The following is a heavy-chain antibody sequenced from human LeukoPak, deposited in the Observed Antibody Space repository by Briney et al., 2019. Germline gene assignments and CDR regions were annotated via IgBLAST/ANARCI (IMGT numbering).Heavy chain of an antibody. V-gene: IGHV3-30*18. CDR2: ISYDGSNK. J-gene: IGHJ6*02. CDR3: AKDIVARKYYCYYGMDV. D-gene: IGHD5-12*01. Sequence: PGGSLRLSCAASGFTFSSYGMHWVRQAPGKGLEWVAVISYDGSNKYYADSVKGRFTISRDNSKNTLYLQMNSLRAEDTAVYYCAKDIVARKYYCYYGMDVWGQGTTVTVSS. CDR1: GFTFSSYG.